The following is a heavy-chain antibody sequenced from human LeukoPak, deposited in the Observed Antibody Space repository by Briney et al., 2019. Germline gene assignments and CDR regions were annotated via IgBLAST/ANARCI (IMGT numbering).Heavy chain of an antibody. V-gene: IGHV1-46*01. CDR3: ARDSGNSRTYSSSYHAFDI. J-gene: IGHJ3*02. Sequence: ASVKVSYKASGYTFTNYYIHWVRQAPGQGLECMGIINPSGGSTSYAQKFQGRVTMTRDMSTSTVYMELSSLRSEDTAVYYCARDSGNSRTYSSSYHAFDIWGQGTMVTVSS. D-gene: IGHD6-13*01. CDR2: INPSGGST. CDR1: GYTFTNYY.